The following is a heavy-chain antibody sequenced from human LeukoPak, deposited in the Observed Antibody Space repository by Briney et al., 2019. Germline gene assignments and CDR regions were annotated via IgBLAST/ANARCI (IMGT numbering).Heavy chain of an antibody. CDR2: IYYSGST. J-gene: IGHJ4*02. CDR3: ARDGRWFGELAY. V-gene: IGHV4-31*03. CDR1: GFSLSTSGVG. D-gene: IGHD3-10*01. Sequence: SGPTLVKPTQTHTLTCTFSGFSLSTSGVGVGWIRQPPGKALEWIGYIYYSGSTYYNPSLKSRVTISVDTSKNQFSLKQSSVTAADTAVYYCARDGRWFGELAYWGQGTLVTVSS.